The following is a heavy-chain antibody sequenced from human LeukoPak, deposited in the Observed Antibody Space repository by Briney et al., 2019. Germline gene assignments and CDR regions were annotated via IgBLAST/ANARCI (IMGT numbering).Heavy chain of an antibody. CDR2: IVASGGGT. V-gene: IGHV3-23*01. Sequence: GGSLRLSCAASGFTFSTYAMSWVRQAPGKGLEWVSGIVASGGGTYYADSVKGRFIISRDNSKNKLFLQMNSLRAEDTAVYYCARDPYSGSYSDYYYYYMDVWGKGTTVTVSS. CDR3: ARDPYSGSYSDYYYYYMDV. D-gene: IGHD1-26*01. CDR1: GFTFSTYA. J-gene: IGHJ6*03.